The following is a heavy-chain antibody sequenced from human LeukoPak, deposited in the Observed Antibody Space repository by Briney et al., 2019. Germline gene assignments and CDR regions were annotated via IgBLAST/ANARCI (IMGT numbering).Heavy chain of an antibody. D-gene: IGHD6-13*01. V-gene: IGHV3-21*01. CDR3: TTPAAGPRAEYSQF. CDR2: ISSWNYYI. CDR1: GFTFSTYS. J-gene: IGHJ1*01. Sequence: PGGSLRLSCAASGFTFSTYSMNWVRQAPGKGLEWVSSISSWNYYIYYADSVKGRFTISRDNAKNSLYLQMNSLAVEDTAVYYCTTPAAGPRAEYSQFWGQGTLVTVSS.